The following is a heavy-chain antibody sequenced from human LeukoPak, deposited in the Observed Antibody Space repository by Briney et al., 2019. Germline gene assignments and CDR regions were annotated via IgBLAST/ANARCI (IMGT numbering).Heavy chain of an antibody. Sequence: GGSLRLSCAASGFTFSSYGMSWVRQAPGKGLEWVSAISGSGGSTYYADSVKGRFTISRDNSKNTLYLQMNSLRAEDTAVYYCAKGSSITMIVVVITTFDYWGQGTLDIVSS. CDR3: AKGSSITMIVVVITTFDY. V-gene: IGHV3-23*01. D-gene: IGHD3-22*01. CDR2: ISGSGGST. J-gene: IGHJ4*02. CDR1: GFTFSSYG.